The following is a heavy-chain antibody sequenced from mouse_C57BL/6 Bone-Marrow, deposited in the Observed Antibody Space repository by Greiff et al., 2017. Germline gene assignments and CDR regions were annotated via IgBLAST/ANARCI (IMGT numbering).Heavy chain of an antibody. V-gene: IGHV3-6*01. CDR3: ARDLRTGFFDY. D-gene: IGHD4-1*01. CDR1: GYSITSGYY. CDR2: ISSDGSN. J-gene: IGHJ2*01. Sequence: EVQLQQSGPGLVKPSQSLSLSCSATGYSITSGYYWNWLRQFPGSKLEWMGNISSDGSNNYNTSLKNRISITRDTSKNQLFLKLNSVTTEDAATYNCARDLRTGFFDYWGQGTTLTVSS.